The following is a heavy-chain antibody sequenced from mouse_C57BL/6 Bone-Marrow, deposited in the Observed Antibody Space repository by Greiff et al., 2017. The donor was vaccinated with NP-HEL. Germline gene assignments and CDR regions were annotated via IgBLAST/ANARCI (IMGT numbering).Heavy chain of an antibody. CDR3: ARSRQGLLPPFAY. D-gene: IGHD2-3*01. Sequence: VKLQQPGAELVKPGASVKLSCKASGYTFTSYWMHWVKQRPGQGLEWIGMIHPNSGSTNYNEKFKSKATLTVDKSSSTAYMQLSSLTSEDSAVYYCARSRQGLLPPFAYWGQGTLVTVSA. CDR2: IHPNSGST. V-gene: IGHV1-64*01. J-gene: IGHJ3*01. CDR1: GYTFTSYW.